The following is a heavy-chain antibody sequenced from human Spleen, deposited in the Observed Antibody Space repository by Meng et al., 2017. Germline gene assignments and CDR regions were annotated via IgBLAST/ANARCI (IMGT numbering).Heavy chain of an antibody. CDR1: GFTFSSYT. CDR2: ISGISSYI. V-gene: IGHV3-21*04. Sequence: GGSLRLSCAASGFTFSSYTMSWVRQAPGKGLEWVSSISGISSYIYYADSVKGRFTISRDNAKNSLYLQMNSLRAEDTALYYCAKGISGILTGYGYAFDIWGQGTMVTVSS. D-gene: IGHD3-9*01. J-gene: IGHJ3*02. CDR3: AKGISGILTGYGYAFDI.